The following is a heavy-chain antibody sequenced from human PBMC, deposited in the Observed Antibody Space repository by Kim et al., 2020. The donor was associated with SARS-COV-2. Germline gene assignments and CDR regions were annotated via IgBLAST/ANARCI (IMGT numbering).Heavy chain of an antibody. D-gene: IGHD5-18*01. V-gene: IGHV3-23*01. CDR1: GFTFSSYA. CDR3: AKFTTAMVNYYYGMDV. Sequence: GGSLRLSCAASGFTFSSYAMSWVRQAPGKGLEWVSAISGSGGSTYYADSVKGRFTISRDNSKNTLYLQMNSLGAKDTAVYYCAKFTTAMVNYYYGMDVWGQGTTGTVSS. J-gene: IGHJ6*02. CDR2: ISGSGGST.